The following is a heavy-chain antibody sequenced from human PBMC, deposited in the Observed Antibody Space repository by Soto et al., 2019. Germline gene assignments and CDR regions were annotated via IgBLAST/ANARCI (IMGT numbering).Heavy chain of an antibody. CDR3: ARDHDIAVAGTYFDY. CDR2: IWYDGSNK. CDR1: GFTFSSYG. J-gene: IGHJ4*02. V-gene: IGHV3-33*01. Sequence: GGSLRLSCAASGFTFSSYGMHWVRQAPGKGLEWVAVIWYDGSNKYYADSVKGRFTISRDNSKNTLYLQMNSLRAEDTAVYYCARDHDIAVAGTYFDYWGQGTLVTVSS. D-gene: IGHD6-19*01.